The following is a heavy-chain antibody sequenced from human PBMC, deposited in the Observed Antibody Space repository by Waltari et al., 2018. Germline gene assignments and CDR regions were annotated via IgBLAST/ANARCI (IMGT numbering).Heavy chain of an antibody. J-gene: IGHJ4*02. CDR1: GYTFTDYS. CDR3: ARAGTTLIWGVAE. Sequence: QVQLVQSGAEVKRPGASVKVSCKASGYTFTDYSMHWVRQAPGQGLEWMGKINPRGGGTHYTQKFQDRVTMTRDTSTNTVYMELSSLRSEDTAVYYCARAGTTLIWGVAEWGQGTLVTVSS. V-gene: IGHV1-46*01. D-gene: IGHD3-10*01. CDR2: INPRGGGT.